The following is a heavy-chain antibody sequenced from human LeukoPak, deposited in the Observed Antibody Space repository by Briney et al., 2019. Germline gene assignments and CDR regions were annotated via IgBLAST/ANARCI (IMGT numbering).Heavy chain of an antibody. CDR2: IYWDDDK. V-gene: IGHV2-5*02. J-gene: IGHJ6*02. D-gene: IGHD2-21*02. CDR3: ARTYCGGDCQRYYYYGMDV. CDR1: GFSLSPSGVG. Sequence: ASGPTLVKPTQTLTLTCSFSGFSLSPSGVGVGWVRQPPGKALEWLALIYWDDDKRYSPSLESRLTIIKDTSKNQVVLIMTNMDPVDTATYYCARTYCGGDCQRYYYYGMDVWGQGTTVTVSS.